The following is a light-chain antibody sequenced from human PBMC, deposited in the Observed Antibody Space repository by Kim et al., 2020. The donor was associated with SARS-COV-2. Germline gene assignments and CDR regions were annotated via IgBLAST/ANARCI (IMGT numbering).Light chain of an antibody. J-gene: IGLJ2*01. CDR1: SGSIASNY. CDR2: ESN. CDR3: QSYDSSNPVV. Sequence: KTVSISCTRSSGSIASNYVQWYQQRPSSSPTIVIYESNQKPSGVPDRFSGSIDTSSNTASLTITGLKTEDEADYYCQSYDSSNPVVFGGGTQLTVL. V-gene: IGLV6-57*01.